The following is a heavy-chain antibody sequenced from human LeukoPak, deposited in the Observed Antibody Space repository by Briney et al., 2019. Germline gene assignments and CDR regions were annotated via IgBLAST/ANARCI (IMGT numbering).Heavy chain of an antibody. D-gene: IGHD6-19*01. CDR1: GGSISSSSYY. CDR3: ARGGPNSSGWRIDY. CDR2: IYYSGST. V-gene: IGHV4-39*07. J-gene: IGHJ4*02. Sequence: SETLSLTCTVSGGSISSSSYYWGWLRQPPGKGLEWIVSIYYSGSTYYNPSLKSRVTISVDTSKNPFSLKLSSVTAADTAVYYCARGGPNSSGWRIDYWGQGTLVTVSS.